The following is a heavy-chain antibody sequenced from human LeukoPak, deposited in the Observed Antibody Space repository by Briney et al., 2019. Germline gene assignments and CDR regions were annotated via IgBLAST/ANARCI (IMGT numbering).Heavy chain of an antibody. D-gene: IGHD3-10*01. Sequence: GGSLRLSCAASGLTFSNAWMSWVRQAPGKGLEWVGRIKSKTVGGTTDYAAPVKGRFTISRDDSKNTLYLQMNSLKTEDTAVYYCTRDGEFFDYWGQGTLVTVSS. CDR2: IKSKTVGGTT. J-gene: IGHJ4*02. V-gene: IGHV3-15*01. CDR3: TRDGEFFDY. CDR1: GLTFSNAW.